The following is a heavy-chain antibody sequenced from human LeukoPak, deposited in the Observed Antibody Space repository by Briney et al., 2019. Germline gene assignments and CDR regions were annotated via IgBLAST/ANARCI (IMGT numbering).Heavy chain of an antibody. D-gene: IGHD3-22*01. J-gene: IGHJ3*02. Sequence: GGSLRLSCAASGFTFSSYSMNWGRQAPGKGREWVSSISSSSSYIYYADSVKGRFTISRDNAKNSLYLQMNSLRAEDTAVYYCARSLKLKRPYYYDSSGYPDAFDTWGQGTMVTVSS. CDR3: ARSLKLKRPYYYDSSGYPDAFDT. V-gene: IGHV3-21*01. CDR1: GFTFSSYS. CDR2: ISSSSSYI.